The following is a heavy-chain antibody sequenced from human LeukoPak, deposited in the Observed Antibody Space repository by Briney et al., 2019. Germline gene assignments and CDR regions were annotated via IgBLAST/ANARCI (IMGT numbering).Heavy chain of an antibody. CDR3: ARGPELDY. Sequence: SETLSLTCAVYGGSFSGYYWSWIRQPPGKGLEWIGEINHSGSTNYNPSLKSRVTISVDTSKNQFSLKLSSVTAADTAVYYCARGPELDYWGQGTRVTVSS. V-gene: IGHV4-34*01. CDR1: GGSFSGYY. J-gene: IGHJ4*02. CDR2: INHSGST.